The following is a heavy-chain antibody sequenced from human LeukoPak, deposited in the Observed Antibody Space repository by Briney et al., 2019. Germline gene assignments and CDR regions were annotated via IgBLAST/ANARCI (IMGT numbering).Heavy chain of an antibody. V-gene: IGHV4-4*07. J-gene: IGHJ6*02. CDR2: IYTSGST. Sequence: SETLSLTCTVSGGSISSYYWSWIRQPAGKGLEWIGRIYTSGSTNYNPSLKSRVTISVDTSKNQFSLKLRSVTPGDTAVYYCAKGFGAYGYYYGMVVWGQGATVTVSS. CDR3: AKGFGAYGYYYGMVV. D-gene: IGHD4-17*01. CDR1: GGSISSYY.